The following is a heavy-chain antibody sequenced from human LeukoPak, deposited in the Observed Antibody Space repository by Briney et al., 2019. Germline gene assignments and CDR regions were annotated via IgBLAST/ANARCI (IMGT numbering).Heavy chain of an antibody. Sequence: SGALPLTCLVTAYFISSGYYWGWIRQRPGKGLEWIGSIYHSGSTYYYPSLKNRLIITVDTYNNQFSLKLRNVTAADGAVDYCLRTIYYDSGYDACVICCGGGMVTVVS. CDR3: LRTIYYDSGYDACVI. CDR2: IYHSGST. D-gene: IGHD3-22*01. J-gene: IGHJ3*02. V-gene: IGHV4-38-2*01. CDR1: AYFISSGYY.